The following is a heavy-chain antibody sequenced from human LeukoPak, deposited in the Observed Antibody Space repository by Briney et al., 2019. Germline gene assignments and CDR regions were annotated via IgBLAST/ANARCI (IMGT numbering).Heavy chain of an antibody. CDR3: SRDQVWGRSIRFDY. D-gene: IGHD3-16*01. CDR1: GFTFGDYA. CDR2: IRSKAYGGTT. Sequence: GGSLRLSCTASGFTFGDYAMSWFRQAPGKGLEWVSFIRSKAYGGTTEYAASVKGRFTISRDDSKSIAYLQMNSLKIEDTAVYYCSRDQVWGRSIRFDYWGQGTLLTVSS. J-gene: IGHJ4*02. V-gene: IGHV3-49*03.